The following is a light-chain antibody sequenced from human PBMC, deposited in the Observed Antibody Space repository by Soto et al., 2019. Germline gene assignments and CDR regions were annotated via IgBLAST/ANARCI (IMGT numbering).Light chain of an antibody. CDR2: EVS. Sequence: QSVLTQPPSASGSPGQSVTISCTGSSSDVGGYNYVSWYQQHPGKAPKLMIYEVSKRPSGVPDRLSGSKSGNTASLTVSGRQAGDEADYYCSSYGGSNTVVFGGGTQLTVL. CDR3: SSYGGSNTVV. V-gene: IGLV2-8*01. J-gene: IGLJ2*01. CDR1: SSDVGGYNY.